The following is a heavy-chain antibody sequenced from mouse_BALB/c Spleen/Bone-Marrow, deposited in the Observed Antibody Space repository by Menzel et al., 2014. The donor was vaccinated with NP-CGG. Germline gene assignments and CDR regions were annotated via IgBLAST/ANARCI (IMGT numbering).Heavy chain of an antibody. V-gene: IGHV5-17*02. CDR2: ISSGSSTI. Sequence: EVHLVESGGGLVQPGGSRKLSCAASGFTFSSFGMHWVRQAPEKGLEWVAYISSGSSTIYYADTVKGRFTISRDNPKNTLFLQMTSLRSEDTAMYYCTRGGNWDDFDYGGQGTTLTVSS. D-gene: IGHD4-1*01. J-gene: IGHJ2*01. CDR3: TRGGNWDDFDY. CDR1: GFTFSSFG.